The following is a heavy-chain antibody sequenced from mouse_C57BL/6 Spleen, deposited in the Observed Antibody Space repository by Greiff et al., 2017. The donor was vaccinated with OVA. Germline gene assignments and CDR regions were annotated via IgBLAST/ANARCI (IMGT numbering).Heavy chain of an antibody. CDR1: GYSFTGYY. Sequence: EVQLQQSGPELVKPGASVKISCKASGYSFTGYYMNWVKQSPEKSLEWIGEINPSTGGTTYNQKFKAKATLTVDKSSSTAYMQLKSLTSEDSAVDYCARGTGSYLDYWGQGTTLTVSS. D-gene: IGHD3-3*01. V-gene: IGHV1-42*01. CDR2: INPSTGGT. J-gene: IGHJ2*01. CDR3: ARGTGSYLDY.